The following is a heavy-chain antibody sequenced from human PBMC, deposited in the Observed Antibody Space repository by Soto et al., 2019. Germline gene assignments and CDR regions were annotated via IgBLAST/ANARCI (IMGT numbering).Heavy chain of an antibody. J-gene: IGHJ4*02. Sequence: GGSLRLSCAASGFTVSSNYMSWVRQAPGKGLEWVSVIYSGGSTYYADSVKGRFTISRDNSKNTLYLQMNSLGGEDTAVYLRASGTGGGFYFDYLGQGTLVTVSS. V-gene: IGHV3-53*01. D-gene: IGHD3-10*01. CDR1: GFTVSSNY. CDR3: ASGTGGGFYFDY. CDR2: IYSGGST.